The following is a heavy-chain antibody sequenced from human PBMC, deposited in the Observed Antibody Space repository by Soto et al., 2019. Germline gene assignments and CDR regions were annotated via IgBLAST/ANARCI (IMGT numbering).Heavy chain of an antibody. CDR1: GYPFTGYW. CDR2: IYPSDSDT. D-gene: IGHD3-3*01. V-gene: IGHV5-51*01. CDR3: ARGGVSTRTFDY. Sequence: GESLKRSWRWSGYPFTGYWFAWVRQMPGKGLELMGIIYPSDSDTRYRPSFQGQFTISADKSISSAYLQWSSLRASDTAMYYCARGGVSTRTFDYLGQGTPVTVS. J-gene: IGHJ4*02.